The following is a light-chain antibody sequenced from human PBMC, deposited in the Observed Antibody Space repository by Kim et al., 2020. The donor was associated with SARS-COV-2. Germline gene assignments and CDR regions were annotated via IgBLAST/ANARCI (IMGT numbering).Light chain of an antibody. J-gene: IGLJ3*02. CDR3: QVWDSSSDHRL. CDR2: YDS. Sequence: SSELTQPPSVSVAPGKTARITCGGNNIGSKSVHWYQQKPGQAPVLVIYYDSDRPSGIPERFSGSNSGNTATLTISRVEAGDEADYYCQVWDSSSDHRLFGGGTQLTVL. V-gene: IGLV3-21*04. CDR1: NIGSKS.